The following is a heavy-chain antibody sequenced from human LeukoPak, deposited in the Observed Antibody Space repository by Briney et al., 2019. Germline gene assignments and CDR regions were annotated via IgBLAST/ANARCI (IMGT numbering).Heavy chain of an antibody. D-gene: IGHD3-22*01. CDR1: GGTFSRYA. CDR3: VFDSSGYLSRSLPPYFDS. V-gene: IGHV1-69*05. J-gene: IGHJ4*02. Sequence: GASVKVSCKASGGTFSRYAISWVRQAPGQGLEWMGGIIPIFGTAKYAQKFQGRVTLTTDESTSTAYMELSSLRSEDTAVYYCVFDSSGYLSRSLPPYFDSWGQGTLVTVFS. CDR2: IIPIFGTA.